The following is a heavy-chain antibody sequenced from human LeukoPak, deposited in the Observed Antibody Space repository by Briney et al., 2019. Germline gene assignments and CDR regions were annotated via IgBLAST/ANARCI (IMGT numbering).Heavy chain of an antibody. CDR2: VHHSGSS. CDR1: GYSISSGYW. CDR3: ARVRPGIAATGTWAAPV. D-gene: IGHD6-13*01. V-gene: IGHV4-38-2*02. J-gene: IGHJ4*02. Sequence: SETLSLTCTVSGYSISSGYWSGWIRQSPGMGLEWIGSVHHSGSSYYNPSFKSRVTISVDTSKNQFSLKLSSVTAADTAVDYCARVRPGIAATGTWAAPVWGQGTLVTVSS.